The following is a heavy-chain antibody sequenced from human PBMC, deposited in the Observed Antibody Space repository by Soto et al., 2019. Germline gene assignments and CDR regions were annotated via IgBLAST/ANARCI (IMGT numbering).Heavy chain of an antibody. V-gene: IGHV3-23*01. CDR1: GFTFSSYA. Sequence: GGSLRLSCAASGFTFSSYAMGWVRQGPGKGLEWVAVVSIGGSTHYADSVRGRFTISRDNSKNTLYLQMNGLRAEDTAVYYCAKIHSSKPQLEMATIWWNYYYGMDVWGQGTTVTVSS. J-gene: IGHJ6*02. CDR3: AKIHSSKPQLEMATIWWNYYYGMDV. D-gene: IGHD5-12*01. CDR2: VSIGGST.